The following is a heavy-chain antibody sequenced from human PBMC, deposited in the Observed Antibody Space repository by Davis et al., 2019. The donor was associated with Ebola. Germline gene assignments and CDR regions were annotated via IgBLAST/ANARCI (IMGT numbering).Heavy chain of an antibody. CDR1: GYTFTSYG. V-gene: IGHV1-46*01. D-gene: IGHD3-22*01. CDR2: INPSGGST. CDR3: ARDYYDSSGYYYNLANWFDP. J-gene: IGHJ5*02. Sequence: AASVKVSCKASGYTFTSYGISWVRQAPGQGLEWMGIINPSGGSTSYAQKFQGRVTMTRDTSTRTVYMELSSLRSEDTAVYYCARDYYDSSGYYYNLANWFDPWGQGTLVTVSS.